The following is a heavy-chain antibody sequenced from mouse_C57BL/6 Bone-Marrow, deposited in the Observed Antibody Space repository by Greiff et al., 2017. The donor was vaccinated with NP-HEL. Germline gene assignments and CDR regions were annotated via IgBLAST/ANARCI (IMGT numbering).Heavy chain of an antibody. D-gene: IGHD1-1*01. V-gene: IGHV5-17*01. CDR1: GFTFSDYG. J-gene: IGHJ2*01. CDR2: ISSGSSTI. Sequence: EVKLVESGGGLVKPGGSLKLSCAASGFTFSDYGMHWVRQAPEKGLEWVAYISSGSSTIYYADTVKGRFTISRDNAKNTLCLQMTSLRSEDTAMYYCARLDYYGYYFDYWGQGTTLTVSS. CDR3: ARLDYYGYYFDY.